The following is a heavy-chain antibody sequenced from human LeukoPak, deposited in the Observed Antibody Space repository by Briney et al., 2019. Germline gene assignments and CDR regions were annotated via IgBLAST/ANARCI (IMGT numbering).Heavy chain of an antibody. J-gene: IGHJ6*03. Sequence: SVKVSCKASGGTFSSYAISWVRQAPGQGLEWMGGIIPISGTANYAQKFQGRVTITADESTSTAYMELSSLRSEDTAVYYCARVRRAAAAGNLSGNYYYYMDVWGKGTTVTISS. CDR3: ARVRRAAAAGNLSGNYYYYMDV. CDR2: IIPISGTA. V-gene: IGHV1-69*13. CDR1: GGTFSSYA. D-gene: IGHD6-13*01.